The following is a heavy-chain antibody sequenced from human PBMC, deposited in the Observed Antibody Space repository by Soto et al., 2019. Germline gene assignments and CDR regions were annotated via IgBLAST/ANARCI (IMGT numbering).Heavy chain of an antibody. CDR2: IYDSGNT. D-gene: IGHD4-17*01. Sequence: SETLSLTCTVSGGSINNHYWSWIRQPPGKGLEWIGYIYDSGNTNYNPSLKSRVTISVDTSKNQFSLKLTSVTAADTAVYYCARPDYRDYVMFRFWGQGALVTVSS. CDR3: ARPDYRDYVMFRF. J-gene: IGHJ4*02. CDR1: GGSINNHY. V-gene: IGHV4-59*11.